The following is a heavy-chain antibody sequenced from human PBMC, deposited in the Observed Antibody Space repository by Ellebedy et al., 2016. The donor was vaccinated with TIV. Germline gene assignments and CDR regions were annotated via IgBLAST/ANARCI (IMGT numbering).Heavy chain of an antibody. CDR1: GFTFSTYT. CDR3: ARAGVVVASTQAGDY. Sequence: GGSLRLXCAASGFTFSTYTMNWVRQAPGKGLQWVASISGRSSYIFYADSLKGRFTISRDGAKNSLYLQMKRLRAEDTAVYYCARAGVVVASTQAGDYWGQGTLVTVSS. V-gene: IGHV3-21*01. CDR2: ISGRSSYI. J-gene: IGHJ4*02. D-gene: IGHD2-15*01.